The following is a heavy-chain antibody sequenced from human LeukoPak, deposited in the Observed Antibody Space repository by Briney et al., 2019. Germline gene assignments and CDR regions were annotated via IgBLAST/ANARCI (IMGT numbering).Heavy chain of an antibody. CDR1: GGSISSYY. J-gene: IGHJ4*02. V-gene: IGHV4-59*01. D-gene: IGHD3-22*01. CDR2: IYYSGST. Sequence: SETLSLTYTVSGGSISSYYWSWIRQPPGKGLEWIGYIYYSGSTNYNPSLKSRVTISVDTSKNQFSLKLSSVTAADTAVYYCARDRGYYDSSGPFDYWGQGTLVTVSS. CDR3: ARDRGYYDSSGPFDY.